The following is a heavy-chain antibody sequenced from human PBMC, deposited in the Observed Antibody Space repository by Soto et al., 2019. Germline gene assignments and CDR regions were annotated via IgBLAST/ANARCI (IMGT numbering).Heavy chain of an antibody. CDR3: ARRLGGGGDYFYGMDV. CDR1: GYTFTEFY. Sequence: QVQLVQSGPEMKKPGASVKVSCKTSGYTFTEFYIHWMRQVPGRGLEWMGWINARNDGTKFAEKFKAALTRTTAPSISTSYMELSSLTFDDTAVYYCARRLGGGGDYFYGMDVWGQGTAVTVSS. D-gene: IGHD3-16*01. CDR2: INARNDGT. V-gene: IGHV1-2*02. J-gene: IGHJ6*02.